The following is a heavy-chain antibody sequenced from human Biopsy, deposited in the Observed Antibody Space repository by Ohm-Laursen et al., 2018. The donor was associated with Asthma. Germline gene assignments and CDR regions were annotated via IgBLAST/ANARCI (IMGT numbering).Heavy chain of an antibody. Sequence: SLRLSCAASGFTFGAFCMSWGRQTPGKGLEWVATITGDGSQKFNVDSVTGRFTISRDNSKNSLYLQMNSLRAEDTAVYYCAKDERLYYGSDSKYMQPVPLGDWGQGTLVIVSA. CDR3: AKDERLYYGSDSKYMQPVPLGD. V-gene: IGHV3-7*03. J-gene: IGHJ4*02. CDR2: ITGDGSQK. CDR1: GFTFGAFC. D-gene: IGHD3-10*01.